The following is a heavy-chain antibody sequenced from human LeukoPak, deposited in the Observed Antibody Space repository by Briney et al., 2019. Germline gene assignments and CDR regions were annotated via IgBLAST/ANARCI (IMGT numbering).Heavy chain of an antibody. Sequence: PSETLSLTCTVSGGSISSGGYYWSWIRQHPGKGPEWIGYIYYSGSTYYNPSLKSRVTISVDTSKNQFSLKLSSVTAADTAVYYCARVIVGSTPHMDYLDYWGQGTLVTVSS. V-gene: IGHV4-31*03. CDR1: GGSISSGGYY. CDR3: ARVIVGSTPHMDYLDY. CDR2: IYYSGST. J-gene: IGHJ4*02. D-gene: IGHD1-26*01.